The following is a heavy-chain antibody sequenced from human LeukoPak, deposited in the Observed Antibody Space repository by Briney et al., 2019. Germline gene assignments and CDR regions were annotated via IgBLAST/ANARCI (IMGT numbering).Heavy chain of an antibody. Sequence: SETLSLTCTVSGGSISSYGWSWIRQPPGKGLEWIGEINHSGSTNYNPSLKGRVTISVDTSKNQFSLKLSSVTAADTAVYYCARFIWFGELATFDYWGQGTLVTVSS. CDR3: ARFIWFGELATFDY. V-gene: IGHV4-34*01. CDR2: INHSGST. J-gene: IGHJ4*02. CDR1: GGSISSYG. D-gene: IGHD3-10*01.